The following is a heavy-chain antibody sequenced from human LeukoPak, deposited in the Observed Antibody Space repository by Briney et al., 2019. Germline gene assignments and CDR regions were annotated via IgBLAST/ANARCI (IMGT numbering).Heavy chain of an antibody. CDR2: IKQDGSEK. V-gene: IGHV3-7*03. J-gene: IGHJ4*02. Sequence: GGSLRLSCAASGFTFSSYWMSWVRQAPGKGLEWVANIKQDGSEKYYVDSVKGRFTISRDNAKNSLYLQTNSLRAEDTALYYCAKAYYYDSSGSPHFDYWGQGTLVAVSS. CDR3: AKAYYYDSSGSPHFDY. CDR1: GFTFSSYW. D-gene: IGHD3-22*01.